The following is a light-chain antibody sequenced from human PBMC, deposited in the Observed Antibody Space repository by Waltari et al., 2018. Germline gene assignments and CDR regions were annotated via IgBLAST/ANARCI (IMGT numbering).Light chain of an antibody. CDR2: AAS. Sequence: EIVLTQSPGTLSLSPGERATLSCRASQTVSRSYLAWYQQKPGQAPRLLIYAASSRATGIPDRFSGSGSGTDFTLTISRLEPEDSAVYYCQQYGNSPQTFGQGTKVEIK. V-gene: IGKV3-20*01. CDR3: QQYGNSPQT. CDR1: QTVSRSY. J-gene: IGKJ1*01.